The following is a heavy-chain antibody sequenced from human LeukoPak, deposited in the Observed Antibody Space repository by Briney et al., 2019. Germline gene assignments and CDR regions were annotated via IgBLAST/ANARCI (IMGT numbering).Heavy chain of an antibody. CDR2: IIPILGIA. CDR1: GGTFSSYA. J-gene: IGHJ4*02. D-gene: IGHD3-22*01. V-gene: IGHV1-69*04. Sequence: SVKVSCKASGGTFSSYAISWVRQAPGQGLEWMGRIIPILGIANYAQKFQGRVTITADKSTSTAYMELSSLRSEDTAVYYCACNYYYDSSGYYHFDYWGQGTLVTVSS. CDR3: ACNYYYDSSGYYHFDY.